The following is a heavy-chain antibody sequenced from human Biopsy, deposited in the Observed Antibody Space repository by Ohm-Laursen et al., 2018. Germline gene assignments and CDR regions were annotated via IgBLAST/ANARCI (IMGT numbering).Heavy chain of an antibody. D-gene: IGHD3-16*02. CDR2: IRPLNGDT. J-gene: IGHJ4*02. CDR1: GYNFISYS. Sequence: GASVKVSCKTSGYNFISYSINWVRQAPGQGLGWMGWIRPLNGDTKYGQKFQDRVTMTTDTSTSTVYMELTSLRSDDTAVYYCARGEVTFGELIVSLDSWGQGTLVTVSS. CDR3: ARGEVTFGELIVSLDS. V-gene: IGHV1-18*01.